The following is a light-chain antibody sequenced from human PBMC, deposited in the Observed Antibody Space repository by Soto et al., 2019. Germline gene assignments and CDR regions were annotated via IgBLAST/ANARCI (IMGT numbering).Light chain of an antibody. CDR2: GNT. J-gene: IGLJ3*02. Sequence: QSVLTQPPSVSGAPGQRITISCTGSSSKIGAGHDVHWYQQRPGTAPKLLIYGNTNRPSGVPDRFAASKSGTSASLAITGLQAEDEADYYCQSYDTSLSGWVFGGGTQLTVL. CDR3: QSYDTSLSGWV. V-gene: IGLV1-40*01. CDR1: SSKIGAGHD.